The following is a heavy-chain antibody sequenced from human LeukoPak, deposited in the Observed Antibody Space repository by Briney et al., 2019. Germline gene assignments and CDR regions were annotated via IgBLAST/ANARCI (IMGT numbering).Heavy chain of an antibody. V-gene: IGHV1-2*02. CDR1: GYTFTGYY. CDR3: ARARGHSGYDVDY. D-gene: IGHD5-12*01. Sequence: ASVKISCKASGYTFTGYYMHWGRHAPGQGLEWMGWINTNSGGTNYAQKFQGRVTTTRDTSISTAYMELSRLRTADTAVYYCARARGHSGYDVDYWGQGTLVTVSS. CDR2: INTNSGGT. J-gene: IGHJ4*02.